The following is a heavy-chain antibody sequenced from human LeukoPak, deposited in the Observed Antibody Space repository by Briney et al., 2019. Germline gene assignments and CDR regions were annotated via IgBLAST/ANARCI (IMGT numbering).Heavy chain of an antibody. CDR2: IKEDGSEK. D-gene: IGHD2-15*01. V-gene: IGHV3-7*01. Sequence: GGSLRLSCAASRFTFSDYYMTWVRQAPGRGLEWVANIKEDGSEKNYVDSVKGRFTISRDNAKNSLYLQMSSLRVEDTAVYYCARPGLYCSGGACYPYENWGQGTLVTVSS. J-gene: IGHJ4*02. CDR1: RFTFSDYY. CDR3: ARPGLYCSGGACYPYEN.